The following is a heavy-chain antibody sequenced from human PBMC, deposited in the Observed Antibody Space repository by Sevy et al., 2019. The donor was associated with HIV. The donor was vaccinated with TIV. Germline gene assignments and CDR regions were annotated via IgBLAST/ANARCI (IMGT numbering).Heavy chain of an antibody. D-gene: IGHD1-26*01. CDR1: GFTFSAYY. J-gene: IGHJ4*02. Sequence: GGSLRLSCAASGFTFSAYYMSWIRQAPGKGLEWVSYISSSGSTIYYADSVKGRFTISRENAKNPLYLQMNSLGAEDTAVYYCAGDLGSGSYTYYDYWGQGTLVTVSS. V-gene: IGHV3-11*01. CDR2: ISSSGSTI. CDR3: AGDLGSGSYTYYDY.